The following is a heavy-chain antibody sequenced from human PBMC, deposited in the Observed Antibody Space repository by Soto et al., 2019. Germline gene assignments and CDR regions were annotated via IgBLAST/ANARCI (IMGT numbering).Heavy chain of an antibody. V-gene: IGHV1-18*01. D-gene: IGHD1-1*01. CDR2: ISAHNGNT. CDR1: GYGFTTYG. Sequence: QVHLVQSGAEVKKPGASVKVSCKGSGYGFTTYGITWVRQAPGQGLEWMAWISAHNGNTNYAQKLQGRVTVTRETSRSTAYRERRSLRSDATAVYYCARGRYGDYWGQGALVTVSS. CDR3: ARGRYGDY. J-gene: IGHJ4*02.